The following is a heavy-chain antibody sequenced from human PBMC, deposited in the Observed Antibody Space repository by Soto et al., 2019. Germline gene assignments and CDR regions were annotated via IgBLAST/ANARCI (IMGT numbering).Heavy chain of an antibody. Sequence: GGSLRLSCAASGFSFSGKNYLTWVRQAPGKGLEWVSALYSSDGTYYADSVKGRFSVSRDNSKNTFYLQLHSLRPEDTALYFCATWLQREHAFDIWGLGTMVTVS. D-gene: IGHD1-1*01. CDR3: ATWLQREHAFDI. CDR2: LYSSDGT. J-gene: IGHJ3*02. V-gene: IGHV3-53*01. CDR1: GFSFSGKNY.